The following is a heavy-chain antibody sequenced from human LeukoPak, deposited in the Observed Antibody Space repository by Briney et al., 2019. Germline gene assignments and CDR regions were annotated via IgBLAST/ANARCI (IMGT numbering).Heavy chain of an antibody. V-gene: IGHV1-46*01. Sequence: ASVKVSSKASGYTFTSYYMHWARHAPGQGLAWMGVINPSGGSTTYAQKSQGRVTMTRATSTSTVYMELSSLRSEDPAVYYCASGAAVRSGVYLYYSDYWGQGTLVSVSS. CDR1: GYTFTSYY. CDR2: INPSGGST. CDR3: ASGAAVRSGVYLYYSDY. J-gene: IGHJ4*02. D-gene: IGHD3-10*01.